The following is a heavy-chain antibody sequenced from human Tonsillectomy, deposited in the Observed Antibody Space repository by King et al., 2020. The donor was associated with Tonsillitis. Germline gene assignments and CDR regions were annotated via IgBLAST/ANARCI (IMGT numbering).Heavy chain of an antibody. CDR2: IYYSGST. V-gene: IGHV4-59*01. Sequence: QLQESGPGLVKPSETLSLTCTVSGGSISSYYWSWIRQPPGKGLEWIGYIYYSGSTNCNPSLKSRVTIAVDTSKNEFSLTLSSVTAADTAVYYCARDPGYDILTGYSPYWYFDLWGRGTLVTVSS. D-gene: IGHD3-9*01. J-gene: IGHJ2*01. CDR3: ARDPGYDILTGYSPYWYFDL. CDR1: GGSISSYY.